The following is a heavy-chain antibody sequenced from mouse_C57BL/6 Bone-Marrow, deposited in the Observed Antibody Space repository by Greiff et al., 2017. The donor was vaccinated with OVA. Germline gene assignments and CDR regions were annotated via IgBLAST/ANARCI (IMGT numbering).Heavy chain of an antibody. Sequence: QVQLQQSGPELVKPGASVKISCKASGYSFTSYYIHWVKQRPGQGLEWIGWIYPGSGNTKYNEKFKGKATLTADTSSSTAYMQLSSLTSEDSAVYYCARGRWLLSWFADWGQGTLVTVSA. J-gene: IGHJ3*01. CDR2: IYPGSGNT. CDR1: GYSFTSYY. D-gene: IGHD2-3*01. CDR3: ARGRWLLSWFAD. V-gene: IGHV1-66*01.